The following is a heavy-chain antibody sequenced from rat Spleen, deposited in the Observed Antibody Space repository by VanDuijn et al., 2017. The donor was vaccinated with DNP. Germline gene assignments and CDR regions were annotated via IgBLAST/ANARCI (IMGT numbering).Heavy chain of an antibody. V-gene: IGHV5-20*01. J-gene: IGHJ4*01. CDR1: GFTFRDYY. CDR2: ISYDGGRN. D-gene: IGHD1-6*01. CDR3: ATITTDYYQGAMDA. Sequence: EVQLVESGGGLVQPGRSLKLSCVASGFTFRDYYMAWVRQVPTKGLEWVAYISYDGGRNYNGDSVKGRFTISRDNAKSTLYLQMDSLRSEDTATYYCATITTDYYQGAMDAWGQGTSVTVSS.